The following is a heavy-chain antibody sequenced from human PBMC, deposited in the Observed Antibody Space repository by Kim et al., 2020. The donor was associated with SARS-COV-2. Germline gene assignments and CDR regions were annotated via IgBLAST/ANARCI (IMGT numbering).Heavy chain of an antibody. J-gene: IGHJ6*02. Sequence: VKGRFTISRDNAKNSLYLQMNSLRAEDTAVYYCARVVVVPPTGYYYGMDVWGQGTTVTVSS. V-gene: IGHV3-11*06. CDR3: ARVVVVPPTGYYYGMDV. D-gene: IGHD2-2*01.